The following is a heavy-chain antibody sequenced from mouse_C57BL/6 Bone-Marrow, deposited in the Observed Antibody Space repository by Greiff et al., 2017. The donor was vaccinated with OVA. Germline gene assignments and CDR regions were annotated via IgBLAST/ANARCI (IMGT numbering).Heavy chain of an antibody. D-gene: IGHD2-2*01. CDR2: IRSGGST. V-gene: IGHV3-6*01. Sequence: VQLKESGPGLVKPSQSLSLTCSVTGYSITSGYFWNWIRQFPGNQLEWMGYIRSGGSTNYNPSLTNRISLTSDTSKNQSFMMLNSVTTEDTAAYYCARDPPKYGYDGFWYFDVWGTGTTVTVSS. CDR3: ARDPPKYGYDGFWYFDV. J-gene: IGHJ1*03. CDR1: GYSITSGYF.